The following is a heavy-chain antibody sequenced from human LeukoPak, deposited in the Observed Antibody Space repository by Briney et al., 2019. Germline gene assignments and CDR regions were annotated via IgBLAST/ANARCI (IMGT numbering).Heavy chain of an antibody. CDR3: ARAGGYDAEDYYYYYYMDV. Sequence: PSETLSLTCTVSGYSISSGYYWGWIRHPPGQGLDWIATIYYDGSTYYNPSLKSRVTISIDTSKNQFSLNLISVTAADTAVYYCARAGGYDAEDYYYYYYMDVWGKGTTVTVSS. CDR1: GYSISSGYY. D-gene: IGHD5-12*01. J-gene: IGHJ6*03. V-gene: IGHV4-38-2*02. CDR2: IYYDGST.